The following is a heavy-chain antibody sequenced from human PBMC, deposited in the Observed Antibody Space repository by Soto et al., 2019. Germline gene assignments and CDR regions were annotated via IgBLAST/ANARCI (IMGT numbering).Heavy chain of an antibody. V-gene: IGHV1-2*07. CDR1: GYSFTDHY. D-gene: IGHD2-2*02. CDR3: ARGKEIPDYWNFDL. Sequence: ASLKGSCKASGYSFTDHYMHCVRQAPGQGLEWMGWINPNSGGTKSAHQFQGSVTMARDKSISTAYMELSRLRFDDTAVYYCARGKEIPDYWNFDLWGRGTLVTVSS. CDR2: INPNSGGT. J-gene: IGHJ2*01.